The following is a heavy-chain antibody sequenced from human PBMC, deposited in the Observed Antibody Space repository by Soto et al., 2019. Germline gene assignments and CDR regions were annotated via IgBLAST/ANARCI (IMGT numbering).Heavy chain of an antibody. Sequence: PSETLSLTCTVSGCSISSSYCSLIRQPPGKGLEWIGYIYYSGSTNYNPSLKSRVTISVDTSKNQFSLKLSSVTAAATAVYYCAREAYYYDSSGYQSSYYGMAVWGQGITVTV. CDR1: GCSISSSY. CDR2: IYYSGST. D-gene: IGHD3-22*01. J-gene: IGHJ6*02. CDR3: AREAYYYDSSGYQSSYYGMAV. V-gene: IGHV4-59*01.